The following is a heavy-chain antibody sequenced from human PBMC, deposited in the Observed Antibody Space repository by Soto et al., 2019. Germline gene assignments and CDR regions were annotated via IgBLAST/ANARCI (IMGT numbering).Heavy chain of an antibody. Sequence: QVQLVESGGGVVQPGRSLRLSCAASGFTFSSYALHWVRQAPGKGLEWVAVISNGGTNKYYADSVKGRFTISRDNSKNTLYLQMNSLRAEVTAGYYCARDGGDWFDPWGQGVLVTVSS. V-gene: IGHV3-30-3*01. J-gene: IGHJ5*02. CDR1: GFTFSSYA. CDR2: ISNGGTNK. CDR3: ARDGGDWFDP.